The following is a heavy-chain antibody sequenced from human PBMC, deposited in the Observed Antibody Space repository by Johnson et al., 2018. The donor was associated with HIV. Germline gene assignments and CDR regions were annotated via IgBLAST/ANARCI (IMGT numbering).Heavy chain of an antibody. CDR1: GFTFSTYA. CDR3: ARDQRGGYSYGDAFDF. V-gene: IGHV3-30-3*01. CDR2: ISYDGSTK. J-gene: IGHJ3*01. Sequence: QVQLVESGGGVVQPGRSLRLSCAASGFTFSTYAIHWVRQAPGKGLEWVAIISYDGSTKYYADSVKGRFTISRDNSKHSLYLQMNTLSAEDTAVYYCARDQRGGYSYGDAFDFWGQGTVVSVST. D-gene: IGHD5-18*01.